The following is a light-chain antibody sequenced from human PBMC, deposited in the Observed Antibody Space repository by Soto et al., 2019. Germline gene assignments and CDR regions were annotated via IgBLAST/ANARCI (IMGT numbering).Light chain of an antibody. V-gene: IGKV1-5*01. J-gene: IGKJ1*01. CDR3: QHYTTVWS. CDR2: DAS. Sequence: DIQMTQSPSTLSASVGDRVTITCRASQSISSWLAWYQQKPGKAPKLLIYDASSLESGVPSRFSGSGSGTEFNLTIRSLQPDAFATYCCQHYTTVWSFGHGSRVDI. CDR1: QSISSW.